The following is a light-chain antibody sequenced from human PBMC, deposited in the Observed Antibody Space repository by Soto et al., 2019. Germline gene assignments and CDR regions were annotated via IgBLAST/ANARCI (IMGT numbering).Light chain of an antibody. J-gene: IGKJ1*01. CDR1: QGVTTN. Sequence: EIVMTQSPATLSVSPGERATLSCRAGQGVTTNFAWYQQKSGQSPRLLIYDVSIRATGVPARFSATGSETDFTLTISGLQSEDSAVYFCQQYNNWPFSFGQGTKVDI. CDR2: DVS. CDR3: QQYNNWPFS. V-gene: IGKV3-15*01.